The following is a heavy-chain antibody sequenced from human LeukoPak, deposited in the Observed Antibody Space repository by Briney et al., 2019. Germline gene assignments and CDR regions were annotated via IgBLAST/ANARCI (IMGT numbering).Heavy chain of an antibody. CDR3: ARVRIYDSSGYSDY. J-gene: IGHJ4*02. D-gene: IGHD3-22*01. V-gene: IGHV1-8*01. CDR1: GYTFTSYD. CDR2: MNPDSGNT. Sequence: ASVKVSCKASGYTFTSYDINWVRQATGQGLEWMGWMNPDSGNTGYAQKFQGRVTMTRNTSISTAYMELSSLRSEDTAVYYCARVRIYDSSGYSDYWGQGTLVTVSS.